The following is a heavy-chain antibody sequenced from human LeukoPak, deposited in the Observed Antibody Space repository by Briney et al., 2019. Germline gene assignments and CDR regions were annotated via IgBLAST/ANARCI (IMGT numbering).Heavy chain of an antibody. Sequence: SETLSLTCAVFGGSFSGYYWSWIRQPPGKGLEWIGEINHSGSTNYNPSLKSRVTTSVDTSKNQFSLKLSSVTAADTAVYYCARGRPDGSGSYYKFDPWGQGTLVTVSS. V-gene: IGHV4-34*01. CDR3: ARGRPDGSGSYYKFDP. CDR2: INHSGST. CDR1: GGSFSGYY. J-gene: IGHJ5*02. D-gene: IGHD3-10*01.